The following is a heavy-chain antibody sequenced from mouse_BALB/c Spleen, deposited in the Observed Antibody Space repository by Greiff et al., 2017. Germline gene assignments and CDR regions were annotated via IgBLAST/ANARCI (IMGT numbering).Heavy chain of an antibody. CDR3: TRVRDYDYDEFAY. CDR1: GFTFSSYT. Sequence: EVMLVESGGGLVQPGGSLKLSCAASGFTFSSYTMSWVRQTPEKRLEWVAYISNGGGSTYYPDSVKGRFTISRDNAKNTLYLQMSSLKSEDTAMYYCTRVRDYDYDEFAYWGQGTLVTVSA. J-gene: IGHJ3*01. D-gene: IGHD2-4*01. V-gene: IGHV5-12-2*01. CDR2: ISNGGGST.